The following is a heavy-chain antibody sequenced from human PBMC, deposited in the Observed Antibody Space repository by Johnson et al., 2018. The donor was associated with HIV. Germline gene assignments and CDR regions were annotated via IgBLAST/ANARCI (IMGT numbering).Heavy chain of an antibody. Sequence: VQLVESGGGLVQPGGSLRLSCAASGFTFSSYAMHWVRQAPGKGLEYVSAISSNGGSTYYANSVKGRFTISRDNSKNTLYLQMGSLRAEDMAVYYCARGTRGYNLAPYAFDIWGQGTMVTVSS. CDR3: ARGTRGYNLAPYAFDI. D-gene: IGHD5-24*01. CDR1: GFTFSSYA. CDR2: ISSNGGST. J-gene: IGHJ3*02. V-gene: IGHV3-64*01.